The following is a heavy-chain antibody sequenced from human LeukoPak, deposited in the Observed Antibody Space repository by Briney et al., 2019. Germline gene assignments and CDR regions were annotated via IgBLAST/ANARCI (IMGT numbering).Heavy chain of an antibody. CDR3: ARGAQVHCSSTSCYGTGGDY. Sequence: ASVKVSCKASGYTFTGYYMHWVRQAPGQGLEWMGWINPNSGGTNYAQKFQGRVTMTRDTSISTAYMELSRLRSDDTAVYCCARGAQVHCSSTSCYGTGGDYWGQGTLVTVSS. D-gene: IGHD2-2*01. J-gene: IGHJ4*02. CDR1: GYTFTGYY. CDR2: INPNSGGT. V-gene: IGHV1-2*02.